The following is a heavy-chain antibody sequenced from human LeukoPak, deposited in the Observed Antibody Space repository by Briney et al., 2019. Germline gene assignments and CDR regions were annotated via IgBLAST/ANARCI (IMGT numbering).Heavy chain of an antibody. D-gene: IGHD1-20*01. CDR3: ARGGITGRAFDY. V-gene: IGHV4-34*01. Sequence: SETLSLTCAVYGGSFSGYYWSWIRQPPGKGLEWIGEINHSGSTNYNPSLKSRVTISVDTSKNQFSLKLSSVTAADTAVYYCARGGITGRAFDYWGQGTLVTVSS. CDR2: INHSGST. CDR1: GGSFSGYY. J-gene: IGHJ4*02.